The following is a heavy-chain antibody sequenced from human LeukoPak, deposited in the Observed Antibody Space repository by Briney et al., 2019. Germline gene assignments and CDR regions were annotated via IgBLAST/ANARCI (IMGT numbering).Heavy chain of an antibody. Sequence: SQTLSLTSAVSGGSISDGGYYWSWIRQHPGKGLEWIGYIYDSGATYYSPALQSRVAISVDTSDNKFSLKLRSLTAADTAVYYCARGGDRRGFDYWGQGTLVTVSS. V-gene: IGHV4-31*11. D-gene: IGHD1-14*01. CDR2: IYDSGAT. CDR3: ARGGDRRGFDY. CDR1: GGSISDGGYY. J-gene: IGHJ4*02.